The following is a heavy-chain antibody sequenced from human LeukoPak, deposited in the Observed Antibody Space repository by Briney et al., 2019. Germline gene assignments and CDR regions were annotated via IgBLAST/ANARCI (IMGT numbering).Heavy chain of an antibody. V-gene: IGHV4-4*07. CDR2: IYTSGST. D-gene: IGHD2-2*01. Sequence: SETLSLTCTVSGGSISSYYWSWIRQPAGKGLEWIGRIYTSGSTNYNPSLKSRVTMSVDTSKNQFSPKLSSVTAADTAVYYCARDLEGIVVVPATYYYYYYMDVWGKGTTVTVSS. J-gene: IGHJ6*03. CDR1: GGSISSYY. CDR3: ARDLEGIVVVPATYYYYYYMDV.